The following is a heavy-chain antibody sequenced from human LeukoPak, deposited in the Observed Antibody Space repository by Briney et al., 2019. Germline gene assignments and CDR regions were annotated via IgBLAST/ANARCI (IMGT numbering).Heavy chain of an antibody. D-gene: IGHD3-3*01. CDR3: AKDPYDFWSGSNDY. V-gene: IGHV3-23*01. CDR1: GFTFSRYA. CDR2: ISGSGGST. Sequence: GGSLRLSCAASGFTFSRYAMSWVRQAPGKGLEWVSAISGSGGSTYYADSVKGRFTISRDNSKNTLYLQMNNLRAEDTAVYYCAKDPYDFWSGSNDYWGQGTLVTVSS. J-gene: IGHJ4*02.